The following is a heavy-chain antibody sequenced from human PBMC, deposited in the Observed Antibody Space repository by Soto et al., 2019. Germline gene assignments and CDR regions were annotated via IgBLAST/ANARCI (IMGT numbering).Heavy chain of an antibody. CDR3: AKRYYDFWDYFDY. D-gene: IGHD3-3*01. V-gene: IGHV3-30*18. J-gene: IGHJ4*02. CDR1: GFTFSSYG. CDR2: ISYDGSNK. Sequence: GGSLRLSCAASGFTFSSYGVHWVRQAPGKGLEWVAVISYDGSNKYYADSVKGRFTISRDNSKNTLYLQMNSLRAEDTAVYYCAKRYYDFWDYFDYWGQGTLVTVSS.